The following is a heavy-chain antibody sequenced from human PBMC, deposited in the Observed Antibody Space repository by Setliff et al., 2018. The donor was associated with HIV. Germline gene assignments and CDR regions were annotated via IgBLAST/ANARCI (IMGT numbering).Heavy chain of an antibody. V-gene: IGHV4-4*07. J-gene: IGHJ3*02. CDR2: IYISGST. CDR1: GGSISSYY. Sequence: PSETLSLTCIVSGGSISSYYWSWIRQPAGKGLEWIGRIYISGSTKYNPSLKSRVTISVDTSKNQYSLKLSSVTAADTAVYYCARVFGLVDGYKLGDAFDIWAQGTMVTVSS. CDR3: ARVFGLVDGYKLGDAFDI. D-gene: IGHD5-12*01.